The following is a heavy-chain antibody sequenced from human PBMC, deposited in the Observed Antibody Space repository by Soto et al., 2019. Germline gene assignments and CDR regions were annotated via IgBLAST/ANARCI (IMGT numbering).Heavy chain of an antibody. Sequence: GASVKVCCKASGYTFTSYGISWVRQAPGQGLEWMGWISAYNGNTNYAQKLQGRVTMTTDTSTSTAYMELRSLRSDDTAVYYCARWYCSGGSCYSPYYFDYWGQGTLVTVSS. CDR2: ISAYNGNT. D-gene: IGHD2-15*01. CDR3: ARWYCSGGSCYSPYYFDY. CDR1: GYTFTSYG. J-gene: IGHJ4*02. V-gene: IGHV1-18*01.